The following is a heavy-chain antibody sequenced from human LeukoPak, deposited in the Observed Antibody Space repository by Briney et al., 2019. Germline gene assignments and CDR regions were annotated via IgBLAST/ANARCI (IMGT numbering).Heavy chain of an antibody. J-gene: IGHJ4*02. CDR3: TTLPKKEGFGYLDY. CDR1: GFTFSNAW. V-gene: IGHV3-15*01. CDR2: IKSKTDGGTT. D-gene: IGHD3-10*01. Sequence: GGSLRLSCAASGFTFSNAWMSWVRQAPGKGLEWVGRIKSKTDGGTTDYAAPGKGRFTISRDDSKNTLYLQMNSLKTEDTAVYYCTTLPKKEGFGYLDYWGQGTLVSVSS.